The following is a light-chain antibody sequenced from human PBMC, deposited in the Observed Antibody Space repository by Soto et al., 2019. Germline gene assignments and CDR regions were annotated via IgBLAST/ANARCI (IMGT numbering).Light chain of an antibody. V-gene: IGLV2-23*01. CDR2: EGT. J-gene: IGLJ2*01. CDR3: CSYAGPSTR. Sequence: QSVLTQPASVSGSPGQSITISCTGTSSDVGSYNFVSWFQQHPGKVPKLIIYEGTERPSGVSNRFSASKSGNTASLTISGLKPEDEADYYCCSYAGPSTRFGGGPKLTVL. CDR1: SSDVGSYNF.